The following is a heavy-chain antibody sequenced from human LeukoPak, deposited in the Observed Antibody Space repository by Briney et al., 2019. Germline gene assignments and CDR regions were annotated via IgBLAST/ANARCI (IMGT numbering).Heavy chain of an antibody. V-gene: IGHV4-39*07. CDR3: ARVMITFGGVIGPVAFDI. D-gene: IGHD3-16*02. CDR1: GGSISSSSYY. J-gene: IGHJ3*02. Sequence: SETLSLTCTVSGGSISSSSYYWGWIRQPPGKGLEWIGSIYYSGSTYYNPSLKSRVTISVDKSKNQFSLKLSSVTAADTAVYYCARVMITFGGVIGPVAFDIWGQGTMVTVSS. CDR2: IYYSGST.